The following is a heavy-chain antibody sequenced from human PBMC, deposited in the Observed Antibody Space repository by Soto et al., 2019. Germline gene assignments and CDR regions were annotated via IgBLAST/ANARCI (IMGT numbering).Heavy chain of an antibody. Sequence: GGSLRLSCAASGFTFSSYAMSWVRQAPGKGLEWVSAISGSGGSTYYADSVKGRFTISRDNSKNTLYLQMNSLRAEDTAVYYCAKTVASYIVVVVAATGYFDYWGQGTLVTVSS. CDR2: ISGSGGST. V-gene: IGHV3-23*01. J-gene: IGHJ4*02. CDR1: GFTFSSYA. D-gene: IGHD2-15*01. CDR3: AKTVASYIVVVVAATGYFDY.